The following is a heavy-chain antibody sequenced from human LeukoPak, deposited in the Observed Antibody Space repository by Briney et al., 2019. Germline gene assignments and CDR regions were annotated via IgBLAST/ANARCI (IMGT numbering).Heavy chain of an antibody. Sequence: PSETLSLTCVVSGGSINSFYWSWIRQPPGKGLEWIGYNYYTGSTKYNPSLQSRVSISVDTSKNQFSLKLNSVTAADTAVYYCARELRNYGFDPWGQGTLVIVSS. V-gene: IGHV4-59*01. CDR2: NYYTGST. CDR3: ARELRNYGFDP. CDR1: GGSINSFY. J-gene: IGHJ5*02. D-gene: IGHD1-7*01.